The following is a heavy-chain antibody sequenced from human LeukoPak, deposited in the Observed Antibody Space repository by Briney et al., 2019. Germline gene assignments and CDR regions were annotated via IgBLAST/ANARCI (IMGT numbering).Heavy chain of an antibody. CDR2: IRHDGSNR. CDR3: ARESSGWQSPDY. Sequence: PGGSLRLSCAASGFTFSSYGMHWVRQAPGKGLEWVAFIRHDGSNRYYADSVKGRFTISRDNAKNSLYLQMNSLRAEDTAVYYCARESSGWQSPDYWGQGTLVTVSS. D-gene: IGHD6-19*01. V-gene: IGHV3-30*02. J-gene: IGHJ4*02. CDR1: GFTFSSYG.